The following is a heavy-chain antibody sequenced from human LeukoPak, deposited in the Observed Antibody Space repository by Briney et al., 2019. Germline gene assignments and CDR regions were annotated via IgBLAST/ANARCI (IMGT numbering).Heavy chain of an antibody. Sequence: GGSLRLSCAASGFTFSSYGMHWVRQAPGKGLEWVAFIRYDGSNKYYADSVKGRFTISRDNSKNTLYLQMNSLRAEDTAVYYCARAGYYYGSGSSLNNWFDPWGQGTLVTVSS. CDR1: GFTFSSYG. D-gene: IGHD3-10*01. V-gene: IGHV3-30*02. CDR2: IRYDGSNK. J-gene: IGHJ5*02. CDR3: ARAGYYYGSGSSLNNWFDP.